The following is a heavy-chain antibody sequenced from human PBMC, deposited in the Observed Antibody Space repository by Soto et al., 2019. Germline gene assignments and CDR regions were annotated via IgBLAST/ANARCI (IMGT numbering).Heavy chain of an antibody. J-gene: IGHJ5*02. D-gene: IGHD3-10*01. Sequence: SETLSLTCAVSGGSISSSNWWSWVRQPPGKGLEWIGEIYHGGSTNYNPSLKSRVTISVDKSKNQFSLKLSSVTAADTAVYYCARDYMVRGVMRWFDPWGQGTLVTVSS. V-gene: IGHV4-4*02. CDR2: IYHGGST. CDR1: GGSISSSNW. CDR3: ARDYMVRGVMRWFDP.